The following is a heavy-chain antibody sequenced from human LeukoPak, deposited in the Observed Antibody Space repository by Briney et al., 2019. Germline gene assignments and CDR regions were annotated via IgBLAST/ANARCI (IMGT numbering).Heavy chain of an antibody. J-gene: IGHJ6*03. CDR3: ARHPGAITIFGAVSPKGYSYMDV. D-gene: IGHD3-3*01. V-gene: IGHV4-39*01. CDR1: GDSISSSSYY. CDR2: IYYSGST. Sequence: PSETLSLTCSVPGDSISSSSYYWGWIRRPPGKGLEWIGSIYYSGSTYSNPSLKSRVTISADTSKNQFSLTLSSVTAADTAVYYCARHPGAITIFGAVSPKGYSYMDVWGKGTTVTVSS.